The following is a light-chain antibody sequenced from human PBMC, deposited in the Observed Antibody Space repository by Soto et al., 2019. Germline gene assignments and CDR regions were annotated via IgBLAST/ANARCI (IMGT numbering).Light chain of an antibody. Sequence: SGLTQSQGTPSLSPGERATLSCRSGQGVSSTYLAWYQQEPGQAPRLLIYGASSRATGIPDRFSGSGSGTDFTLTISRLEPEDFAVYYCNQYGSFLTWPFAQGTKVDIK. CDR1: QGVSSTY. CDR3: NQYGSFLTWP. V-gene: IGKV3-20*01. CDR2: GAS. J-gene: IGKJ1*01.